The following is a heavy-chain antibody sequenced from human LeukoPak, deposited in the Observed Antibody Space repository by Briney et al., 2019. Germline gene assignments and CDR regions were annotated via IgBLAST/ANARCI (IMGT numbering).Heavy chain of an antibody. CDR1: GYGFINYW. CDR3: ARLSSTSRGVPDAKDWFDP. V-gene: IGHV5-51*01. CDR2: IYPGDSDI. J-gene: IGHJ5*02. Sequence: GESLKISCEASGYGFINYWIGWVRQMPGKGLEWMGTIYPGDSDIRYSPSFQGQVSISADKSTSTAYVQWSSLKASDTAIYYCARLSSTSRGVPDAKDWFDPWGQGTLVTVSS. D-gene: IGHD2-2*01.